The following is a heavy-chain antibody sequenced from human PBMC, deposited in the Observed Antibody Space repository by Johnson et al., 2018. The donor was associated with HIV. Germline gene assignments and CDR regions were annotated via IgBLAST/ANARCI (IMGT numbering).Heavy chain of an antibody. CDR2: IRYDGSNK. J-gene: IGHJ3*02. CDR1: GFTFSSYG. Sequence: QVQLVESGGGVVQPGGSLRLSCAASGFTFSSYGMHWVRQAPGKGLEWVAFIRYDGSNKYYADSVKGRFTISRDNSKNTLHLQMNSLSAEDTAVYYCARHWAAAGRDAFDIWGQGTMVTVSS. CDR3: ARHWAAAGRDAFDI. D-gene: IGHD6-13*01. V-gene: IGHV3-30*02.